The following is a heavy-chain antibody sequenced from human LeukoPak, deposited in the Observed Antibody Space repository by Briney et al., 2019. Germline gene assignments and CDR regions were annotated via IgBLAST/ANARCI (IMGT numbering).Heavy chain of an antibody. D-gene: IGHD5-24*01. V-gene: IGHV3-23*01. Sequence: GGSLRLSCAASGFTFSSYAMSWVRQAPGKGLEWVSTISNSDDNTYYADSVKGRFTISRDNSKNTLYLQMNSLTAEDTAIYYCAKDCGWLHFCSWGQGTLVTVSS. CDR2: ISNSDDNT. J-gene: IGHJ5*02. CDR3: AKDCGWLHFCS. CDR1: GFTFSSYA.